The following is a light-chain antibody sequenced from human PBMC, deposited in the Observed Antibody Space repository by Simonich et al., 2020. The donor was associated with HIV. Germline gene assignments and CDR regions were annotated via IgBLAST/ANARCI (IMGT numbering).Light chain of an antibody. V-gene: IGLV2-23*01. CDR3: FSYASGTSV. CDR2: AGS. J-gene: IGLJ3*02. Sequence: QSALTQPASVSGAPGQSITISCTGTSSEVGNHNLVSWYQQHPDKAPKLMIYAGSKRPSGVSHRFSGSKSGITASLTISGLQADDEANYYCFSYASGTSVFGGGTKLTVL. CDR1: SSEVGNHNL.